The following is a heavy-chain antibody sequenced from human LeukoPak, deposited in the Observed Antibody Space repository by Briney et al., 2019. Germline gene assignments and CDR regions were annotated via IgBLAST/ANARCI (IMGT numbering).Heavy chain of an antibody. Sequence: GASVKVSCKASGGTFSSYAISWERQAPGQGLEWMGRIIPILGIANYAQKFQGRVTITADKSTSTAYTELSSLRSEDTAVYYCATAYTGITMVRGVIMNWFDPWGQGTLVTVSS. J-gene: IGHJ5*02. CDR2: IIPILGIA. V-gene: IGHV1-69*04. CDR3: ATAYTGITMVRGVIMNWFDP. CDR1: GGTFSSYA. D-gene: IGHD3-10*01.